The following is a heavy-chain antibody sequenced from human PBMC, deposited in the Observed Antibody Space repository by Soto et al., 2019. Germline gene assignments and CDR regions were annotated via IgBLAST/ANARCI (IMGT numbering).Heavy chain of an antibody. Sequence: GGSLRLSCTASGFNFNSNVMSWVRQAPGKGLEWLAIIRDDGVTTYYAASVKGRFTISRDNSMNTLYLQMKSLRAEDTAVYYCAKTYVAWANFLFGSWGQGIQVTVSS. CDR3: AKTYVAWANFLFGS. D-gene: IGHD2-21*01. V-gene: IGHV3-23*01. J-gene: IGHJ4*02. CDR2: IRDDGVTT. CDR1: GFNFNSNV.